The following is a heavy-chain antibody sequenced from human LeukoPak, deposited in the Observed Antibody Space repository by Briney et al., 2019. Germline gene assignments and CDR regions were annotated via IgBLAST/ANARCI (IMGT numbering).Heavy chain of an antibody. CDR1: GGSFSGYY. J-gene: IGHJ5*02. CDR2: IYYSGST. V-gene: IGHV4-59*01. CDR3: ARVDCSSTSCYTVGWFDP. D-gene: IGHD2-2*02. Sequence: SETLSLTCAVYGGSFSGYYWSWIRQPPGKGLEWIGYIYYSGSTNYNPSLKSRVTISVDTSKNQFSLKLSSVTAADTAVYYCARVDCSSTSCYTVGWFDPWGQGTLVTVSS.